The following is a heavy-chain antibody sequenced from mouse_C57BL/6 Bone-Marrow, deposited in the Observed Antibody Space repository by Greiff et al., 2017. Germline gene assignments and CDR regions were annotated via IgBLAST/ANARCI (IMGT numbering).Heavy chain of an antibody. J-gene: IGHJ4*01. CDR3: GGISYYYAMDY. CDR1: GYTFTSYW. CDR2: IYPGSGST. Sequence: QVQLQQPGAELVKPGASVKMSCKASGYTFTSYWITWVKQRPGQGLEWIGDIYPGSGSTNYNEKFKSKATLTVDTSSSTAYMQLSSLTSEDSAVFYCGGISYYYAMDYWGRGTSVPVSA. V-gene: IGHV1-55*01.